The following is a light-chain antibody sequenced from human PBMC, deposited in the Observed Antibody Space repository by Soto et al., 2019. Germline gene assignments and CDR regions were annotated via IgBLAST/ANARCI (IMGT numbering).Light chain of an antibody. CDR2: AAS. J-gene: IGKJ1*01. CDR3: QQYYTYPRT. CDR1: QDISSY. Sequence: AIRMTQSPSSLSASTGDRVTITCRASQDISSYLAWYQQKPGKAPKLLTYAASTLQSGVPSRFSGSGSGTDFTLTISFLQSEDFATYYFQQYYTYPRTFGQGTKVEIK. V-gene: IGKV1-8*01.